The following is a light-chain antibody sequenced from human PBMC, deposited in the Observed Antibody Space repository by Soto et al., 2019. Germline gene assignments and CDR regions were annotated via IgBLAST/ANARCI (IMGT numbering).Light chain of an antibody. J-gene: IGLJ1*01. V-gene: IGLV1-40*01. CDR2: AYV. CDR3: QSFATSPSGCG. CDR1: GSYIGADCD. Sequence: QSALTQPPSVSEDPGQRDTISCTGSGSYIGADCDVLWYQQLPGTTPKVLISAYVNRHAGVPDRCSGSKSGTSASLAITVLRVEDDSDDYCQSFATSPSGCGFGSGSEVTV.